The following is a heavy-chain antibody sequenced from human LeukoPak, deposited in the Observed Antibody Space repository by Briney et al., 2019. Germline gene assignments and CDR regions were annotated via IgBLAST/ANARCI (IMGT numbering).Heavy chain of an antibody. Sequence: GGSLRLSCAASGFTFSSYGMHWVRQAPGKGLEWVAVISYDGSNKYYADSVKGRFTISRDSSKNTLYLQMNSLRAEDTAVYYCAKNQAPPATVTTDYFDYWGQGTLVTVSS. CDR3: AKNQAPPATVTTDYFDY. D-gene: IGHD4-4*01. CDR2: ISYDGSNK. J-gene: IGHJ4*02. V-gene: IGHV3-30*18. CDR1: GFTFSSYG.